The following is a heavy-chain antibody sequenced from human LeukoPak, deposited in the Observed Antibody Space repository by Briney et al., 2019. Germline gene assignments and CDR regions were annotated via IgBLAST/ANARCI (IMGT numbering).Heavy chain of an antibody. CDR1: GGSISSAGYY. V-gene: IGHV4-39*07. Sequence: SETLSLTCTVSGGSISSAGYYWAWIRQPPGKGLEWIGSIYYSGSAYYNPSLKSRVAISVDTSKSQFSLRLSSVTAADTAVYYCARKREGVDYWGPGNPGHRLL. CDR3: ARKREGVDY. CDR2: IYYSGSA. J-gene: IGHJ4*02. D-gene: IGHD3-16*01.